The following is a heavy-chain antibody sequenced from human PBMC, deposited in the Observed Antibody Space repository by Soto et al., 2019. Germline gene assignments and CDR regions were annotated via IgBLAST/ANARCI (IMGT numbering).Heavy chain of an antibody. J-gene: IGHJ4*02. CDR3: SRHLDASSAYSPAY. V-gene: IGHV3-64*01. CDR1: GFTFSSYA. Sequence: EVQLVESGGGLVQAGGSLRLSCAASGFTFSSYAMHWVRQAPGKGLEYVSGISSNGGSTHYANSVKGRFTISRDNSKNTLYLQMGRLRAEDMAVYYWSRHLDASSAYSPAYWGQGTLVTVSS. D-gene: IGHD3-22*01. CDR2: ISSNGGST.